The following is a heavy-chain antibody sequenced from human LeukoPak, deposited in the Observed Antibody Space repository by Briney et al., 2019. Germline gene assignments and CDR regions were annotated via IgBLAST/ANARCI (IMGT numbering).Heavy chain of an antibody. CDR1: GFTFSSYG. CDR2: IWYDGSNK. CDR3: AKDGDDYDDYMHV. J-gene: IGHJ6*03. D-gene: IGHD5-24*01. V-gene: IGHV3-33*06. Sequence: PGMSLRLSSAASGFTFSSYGMHWVRQARGKGLEWVAVIWYDGSNKYYADSVKGRFTISRDNSKNTLYLQMNSLRAEDTAVYYCAKDGDDYDDYMHVWGKGTTVTVSS.